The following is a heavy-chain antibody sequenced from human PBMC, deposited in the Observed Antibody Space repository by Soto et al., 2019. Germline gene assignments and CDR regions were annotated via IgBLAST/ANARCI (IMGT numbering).Heavy chain of an antibody. CDR1: DGSISSNNW. Sequence: SEIVSLTCAVSDGSISSNNWWSWVRQPPGKGLEWIGEIYHRGGTNYNPSVKSRVTMAVDKSKNQFSLNLSSVTAADTAVYYCAREKGAGTYMGFAYWGQGAPVTVSS. CDR2: IYHRGGT. V-gene: IGHV4-4*02. D-gene: IGHD3-10*01. J-gene: IGHJ4*02. CDR3: AREKGAGTYMGFAY.